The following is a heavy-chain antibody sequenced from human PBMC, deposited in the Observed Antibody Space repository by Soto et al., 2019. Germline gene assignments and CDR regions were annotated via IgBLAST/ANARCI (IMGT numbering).Heavy chain of an antibody. D-gene: IGHD6-6*01. J-gene: IGHJ6*02. CDR3: ASLPYSSSYYYYGMDV. Sequence: LSLTCTVSGGSISSYYWSWIRQPPGKGLEWIGYIYYSGSTNYNPSLKSRVTISVDTSKNQFSLKLSSVTAADTAVYYCASLPYSSSYYYYGMDVWGQGTTVTVSS. V-gene: IGHV4-59*01. CDR2: IYYSGST. CDR1: GGSISSYY.